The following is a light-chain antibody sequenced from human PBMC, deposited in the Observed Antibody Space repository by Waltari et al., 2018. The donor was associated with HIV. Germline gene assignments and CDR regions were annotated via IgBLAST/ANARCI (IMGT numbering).Light chain of an antibody. V-gene: IGLV4-69*01. CDR3: QTWGTGLRV. CDR2: LNSDGSH. CDR1: MGNIGYA. Sequence: LVRTKSPSASTSREPSVKPTSTLGMGNIGYACAWNKQQPEQGPRYWLKLNSDGSHSKGDGIPDRFACSSSGAERYLTISSLQSDDEADYYCQTWGTGLRVFGGGTKLTVL. J-gene: IGLJ3*02.